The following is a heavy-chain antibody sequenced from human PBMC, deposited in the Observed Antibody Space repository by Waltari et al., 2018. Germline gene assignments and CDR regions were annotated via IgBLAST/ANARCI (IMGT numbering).Heavy chain of an antibody. Sequence: QVPLLQSGTEVRSAGASVRVSCRASGYTFTGSWIHGVRQAPGQGLEWVEWISPKTCATNHSPKFQGSVTLSTDTSISTTYMELRSLKSDDTAVYYCARGGGRWVFYDYWGQGTLVTVSS. CDR2: ISPKTCAT. CDR1: GYTFTGSW. J-gene: IGHJ4*02. V-gene: IGHV1-2*02. CDR3: ARGGGRWVFYDY. D-gene: IGHD1-26*01.